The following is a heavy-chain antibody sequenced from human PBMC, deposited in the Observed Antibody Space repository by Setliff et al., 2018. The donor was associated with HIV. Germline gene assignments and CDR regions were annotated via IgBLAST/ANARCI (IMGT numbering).Heavy chain of an antibody. D-gene: IGHD5-18*01. CDR2: IYTSGST. V-gene: IGHV4-61*02. Sequence: KPSETLSLTCTVSGGSISSGSYYWSWIRQPAGKGLEWIGRIYTSGSTNYNPSLKSRVTISVDTSKNQFSQKLSSVTAADTAVYYCARSYSYGYNWFDPWGQGTLVTVSS. CDR1: GGSISSGSYY. CDR3: ARSYSYGYNWFDP. J-gene: IGHJ5*02.